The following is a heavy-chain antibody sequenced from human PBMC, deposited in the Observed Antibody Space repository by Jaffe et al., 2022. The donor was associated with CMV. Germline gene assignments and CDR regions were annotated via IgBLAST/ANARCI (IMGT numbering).Heavy chain of an antibody. CDR1: GGSFSGYY. D-gene: IGHD2-15*01. Sequence: QVQLQQWGAGLLKPSETLSLTCAVYGGSFSGYYWSWIRQPPGKGLEWIGEINHSGSTNYNPSLKSRVTISVDTSKNQFSLKLSSVTAADTAVYYCARGVVVAATRRDGWFDPWGQGTLVTVSS. V-gene: IGHV4-34*01. CDR2: INHSGST. CDR3: ARGVVVAATRRDGWFDP. J-gene: IGHJ5*02.